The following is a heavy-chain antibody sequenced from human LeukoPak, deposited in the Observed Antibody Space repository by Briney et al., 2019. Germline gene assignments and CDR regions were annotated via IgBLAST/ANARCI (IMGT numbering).Heavy chain of an antibody. D-gene: IGHD2-15*01. V-gene: IGHV3-23*01. CDR3: ARASWISTADVVC. CDR2: MIGGGET. CDR1: GFSFTNYA. J-gene: IGHJ4*02. Sequence: GGSLRLSCAAAGFSFTNYAMSWVRQAPARGPEWLSCMIGGGETFYADSGKGGFTLSRDDSRNTVYLQMNNLRVEDTAIYYCARASWISTADVVCWGQGTQVTVSS.